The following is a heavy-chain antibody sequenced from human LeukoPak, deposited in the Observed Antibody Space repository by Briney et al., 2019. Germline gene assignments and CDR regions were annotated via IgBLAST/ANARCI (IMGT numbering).Heavy chain of an antibody. D-gene: IGHD3-10*01. J-gene: IGHJ4*02. CDR1: GYTFTSYG. CDR2: ISAYNGNT. Sequence: GASVKVSCKASGYTFTSYGISWVRQAPGRGLEWMGWISAYNGNTNYAQKLQGRVTMTTDTSTSTAYMELRSLRSDDTAVYYCARVITMVRGVIIYYFDYWGQGTLVTVSS. V-gene: IGHV1-18*01. CDR3: ARVITMVRGVIIYYFDY.